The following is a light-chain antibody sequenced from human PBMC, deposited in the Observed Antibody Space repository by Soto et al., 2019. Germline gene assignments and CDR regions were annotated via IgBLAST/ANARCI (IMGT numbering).Light chain of an antibody. CDR1: RSISSY. V-gene: IGKV1-39*01. CDR3: LQTDSVPYT. J-gene: IGKJ2*01. CDR2: FAS. Sequence: DIQMTQSPSSLSASVGDRVTLTCRASRSISSYLNWYQLKPGRPPKLLIYFASSLQAGVPSRFSGAGSETDFTLTITDLQPEDFTSYFCLQTDSVPYTFGQGT.